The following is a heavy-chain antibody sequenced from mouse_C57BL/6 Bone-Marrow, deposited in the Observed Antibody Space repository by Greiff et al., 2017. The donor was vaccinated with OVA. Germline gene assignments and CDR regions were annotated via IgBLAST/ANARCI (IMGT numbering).Heavy chain of an antibody. CDR2: INPGSGGT. D-gene: IGHD3-3*01. CDR1: GYAFTNYL. J-gene: IGHJ2*01. V-gene: IGHV1-54*01. CDR3: ARGTFYFDY. Sequence: QVQLQQSGAELVRPGTSVKVSCKASGYAFTNYLIEWVKQRPGQGLEWIGVINPGSGGTNYNEKFKGKATLTADKSSSTAYMQLSSLTSEDSAVYVCARGTFYFDYWGQGTTLTVSS.